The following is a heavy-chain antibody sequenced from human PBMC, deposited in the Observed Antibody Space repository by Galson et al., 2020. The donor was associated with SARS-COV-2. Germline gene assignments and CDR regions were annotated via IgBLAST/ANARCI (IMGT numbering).Heavy chain of an antibody. CDR2: IYHTGKT. CDR3: ARNPTTVTPFDS. V-gene: IGHV4-38-2*02. D-gene: IGHD4-17*01. CDR1: GSSISSAYY. J-gene: IGHJ4*02. Sequence: SETLSLTCTVSGSSISSAYYWGWVRQPPGKGLELIGYIYHTGKTFYSPSLQSRVTMSVDTSKNQFSLKLKSVTAADLAVYYCARNPTTVTPFDSWGQGTLVTVSS.